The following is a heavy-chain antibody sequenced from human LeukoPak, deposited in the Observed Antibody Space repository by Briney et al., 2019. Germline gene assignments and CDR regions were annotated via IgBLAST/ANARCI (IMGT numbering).Heavy chain of an antibody. V-gene: IGHV4-61*09. CDR2: IYPSGRT. CDR3: ARDISVSGTRHDAFDI. Sequence: PSETLSLTCTVSGGSISSGSHYWSWIRQPAGKGLDWVGHIYPSGRTNYNPSLTSRVTIAIDTSKNQFFLKLSPVTAADSAVYFCARDISVSGTRHDAFDIWGQGTMVTVSS. CDR1: GGSISSGSHY. J-gene: IGHJ3*02. D-gene: IGHD6-19*01.